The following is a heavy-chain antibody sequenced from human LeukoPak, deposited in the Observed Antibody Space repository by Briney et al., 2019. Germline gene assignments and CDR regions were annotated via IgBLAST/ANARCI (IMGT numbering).Heavy chain of an antibody. CDR3: EREGDVVGATIDS. CDR2: ISHSGST. CDR1: DYSISSGYY. D-gene: IGHD1-26*01. J-gene: IGHJ4*02. V-gene: IGHV4-38-2*02. Sequence: SETLSLTCTVSDYSISSGYYWGWIRQPPGKGLEWIGSISHSGSTFYNPSLKSRITISVDTSKNQFSLKLTSVTAADTAVYYCEREGDVVGATIDSWGQGTLVTVSS.